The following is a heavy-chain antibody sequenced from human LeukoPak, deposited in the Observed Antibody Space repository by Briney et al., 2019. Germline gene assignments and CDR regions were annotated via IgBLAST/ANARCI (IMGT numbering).Heavy chain of an antibody. Sequence: ASVRVSCKASGGTFISYAISWVRQAPGQGLEWMGGIIPIFGTANYAQKFQGRVTITADESTSTAYMELSSLRSEDTAVYYCARGRGTMIVVPLDYWGQGTLVTVSS. V-gene: IGHV1-69*13. J-gene: IGHJ4*02. CDR1: GGTFISYA. CDR3: ARGRGTMIVVPLDY. CDR2: IIPIFGTA. D-gene: IGHD3-22*01.